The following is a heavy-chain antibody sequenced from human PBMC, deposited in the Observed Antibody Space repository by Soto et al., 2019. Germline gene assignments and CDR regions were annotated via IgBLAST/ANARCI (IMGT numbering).Heavy chain of an antibody. Sequence: GASVKVSCKPSGGTFSSYAISWVRQAPGQGLEWMGGILPMFGTATYAQKFKGRVTITADESTSTAYMERSSLRSEDTAVYYCARTWISDPNGMDVWGQGATVTVSS. V-gene: IGHV1-69*13. D-gene: IGHD5-12*01. CDR1: GGTFSSYA. J-gene: IGHJ6*02. CDR2: ILPMFGTA. CDR3: ARTWISDPNGMDV.